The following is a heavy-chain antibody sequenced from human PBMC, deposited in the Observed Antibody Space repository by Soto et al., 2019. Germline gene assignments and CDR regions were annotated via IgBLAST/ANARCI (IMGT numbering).Heavy chain of an antibody. V-gene: IGHV1-2*04. Sequence: ASVKVSCKASGYTFTGYYMHWVRQAPGQGLEWMGWINPNSGGTNYAQKFQGWVTMTRDTSISTAYMELSRLRSDDTAVYYCARGQAAGDSEPFDYWGQGTLVTVSS. D-gene: IGHD2-21*02. CDR1: GYTFTGYY. CDR3: ARGQAAGDSEPFDY. J-gene: IGHJ4*02. CDR2: INPNSGGT.